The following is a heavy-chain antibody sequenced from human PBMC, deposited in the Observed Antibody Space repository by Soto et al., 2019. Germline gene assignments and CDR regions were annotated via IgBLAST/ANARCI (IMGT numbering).Heavy chain of an antibody. CDR2: IYYSGST. V-gene: IGHV4-31*03. CDR1: GGSISSGGYS. CDR3: ARDCITIVRGVISPYYYYYMDV. D-gene: IGHD3-10*01. J-gene: IGHJ6*03. Sequence: SETLSLTCTVSGGSISSGGYSWTWIRQHPGKGLEWIGYIYYSGSTYYNPSLKSRVTISVDTSKNQFSLKLSSVTAADTAVYYCARDCITIVRGVISPYYYYYMDVWGKGTTVTVSS.